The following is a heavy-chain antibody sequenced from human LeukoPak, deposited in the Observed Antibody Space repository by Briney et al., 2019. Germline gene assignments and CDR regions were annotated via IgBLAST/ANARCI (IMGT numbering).Heavy chain of an antibody. CDR1: GGSISGDY. D-gene: IGHD2-2*01. V-gene: IGHV4-59*08. CDR2: IYYSGST. Sequence: SETLSLTCTVSGGSISGDYWSWIRQSRQGLEGIGYIYYSGSTNYNPSLKSRVTISVDTSKDQFSLKLSSVTAADTAVYYCARYPMTYCSSSSCTDYWGQGTLVTVSS. J-gene: IGHJ4*02. CDR3: ARYPMTYCSSSSCTDY.